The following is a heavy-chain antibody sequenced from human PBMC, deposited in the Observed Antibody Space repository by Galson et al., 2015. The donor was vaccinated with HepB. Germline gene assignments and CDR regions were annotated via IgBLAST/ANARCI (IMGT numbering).Heavy chain of an antibody. CDR2: ISTYNGNT. J-gene: IGHJ3*02. D-gene: IGHD5-12*01. Sequence: SVKVSCKASGYTFINYGISWVRQAPGQGLEWMGWISTYNGNTNYAQKLQGRVTMTTDTSTSTAYMELRSLRFDDTAVYYCARGGVDIVAHRAFDIWGQGTMVTVSS. CDR3: ARGGVDIVAHRAFDI. CDR1: GYTFINYG. V-gene: IGHV1-18*04.